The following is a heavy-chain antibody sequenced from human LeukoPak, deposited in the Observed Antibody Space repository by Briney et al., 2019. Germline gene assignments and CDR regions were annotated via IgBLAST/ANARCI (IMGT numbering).Heavy chain of an antibody. CDR3: ARVSRRYLEYSSSSDAFDI. Sequence: PSETLSLTCTVSGGSISSYYWSWIRQPAGKGLEWIGRIYTSGSTNYNPSLKSRVTMSVDTSKNQFSLKLSSVTAADTAVYYCARVSRRYLEYSSSSDAFDIWGQGTMVTVSS. J-gene: IGHJ3*02. CDR1: GGSISSYY. D-gene: IGHD6-6*01. CDR2: IYTSGST. V-gene: IGHV4-4*07.